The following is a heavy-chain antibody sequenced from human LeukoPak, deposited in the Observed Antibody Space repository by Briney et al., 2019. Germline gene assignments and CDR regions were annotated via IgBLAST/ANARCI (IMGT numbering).Heavy chain of an antibody. D-gene: IGHD3-10*01. V-gene: IGHV4-59*08. Sequence: LETLSLTCSVSGGSISSYYWSWIRQPPGKGLEWIAHIHYSGAIKYNPSLKSRVSMSVDTSKNQFSLRLSSVTAADTAVYYCARYGSGAYALDVWGQGTMVTVSS. CDR2: IHYSGAI. CDR1: GGSISSYY. CDR3: ARYGSGAYALDV. J-gene: IGHJ3*01.